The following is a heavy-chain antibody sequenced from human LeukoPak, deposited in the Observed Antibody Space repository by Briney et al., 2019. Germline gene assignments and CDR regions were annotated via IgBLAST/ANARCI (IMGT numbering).Heavy chain of an antibody. Sequence: VSVKVSCKASGYTFTSYYMHWVRQAPGQGLEWIGITNPSGGSTRYAQKFQGRVTMTRDTSTSTVYMELSSLRSEDTGVYYCARGLGVAAAGTGYYYGMDVWGQGTTVTVSS. D-gene: IGHD6-13*01. V-gene: IGHV1-46*01. J-gene: IGHJ6*02. CDR3: ARGLGVAAAGTGYYYGMDV. CDR1: GYTFTSYY. CDR2: TNPSGGST.